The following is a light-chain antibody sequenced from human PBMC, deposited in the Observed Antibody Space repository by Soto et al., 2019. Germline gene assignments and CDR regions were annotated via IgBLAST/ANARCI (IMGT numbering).Light chain of an antibody. CDR2: DAS. CDR1: QTVVTH. J-gene: IGKJ1*01. CDR3: QQYNKWPRT. V-gene: IGKV3-15*01. Sequence: EVVMTQSPVTLSLSPGDRATVSCRASQTVVTHLAWFQQKPGQPPRLLIYDASATATGIPARFSGSGSGTEFTLTFSSLQSEDFAVYYCQQYNKWPRTFGQGTKVE.